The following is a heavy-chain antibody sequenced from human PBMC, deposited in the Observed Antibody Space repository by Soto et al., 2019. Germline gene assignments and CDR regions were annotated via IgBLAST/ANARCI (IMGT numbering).Heavy chain of an antibody. J-gene: IGHJ4*02. CDR1: GGSISRNNFY. CDR3: ARLIYCSGGSCSHDY. Sequence: SETLSLTCTVSGGSISRNNFYWAWIRQPPGKGLEWIGTIYYSGRTYYNPSLKSRVTMSVDTSKNHFSLRLSSVTAADTAVYYCARLIYCSGGSCSHDYWGQGTLVTVSS. CDR2: IYYSGRT. D-gene: IGHD2-15*01. V-gene: IGHV4-39*02.